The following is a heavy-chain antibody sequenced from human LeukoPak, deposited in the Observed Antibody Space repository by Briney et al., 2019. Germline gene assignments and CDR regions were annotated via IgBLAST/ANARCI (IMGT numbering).Heavy chain of an antibody. CDR1: GAPITTHH. D-gene: IGHD4-23*01. V-gene: IGHV4-59*11. CDR2: SHNDGGS. CDR3: ARGGGCSPYYLDY. Sequence: PSETLSLTCSVSGAPITTHHWTWIRQSPAKGREWIGYSHNDGGSYYNPSRKSRVTISLDTSENHFSLRLNYVTAGDTGVSFCARGGGCSPYYLDYWGQGTLVTVSS. J-gene: IGHJ4*02.